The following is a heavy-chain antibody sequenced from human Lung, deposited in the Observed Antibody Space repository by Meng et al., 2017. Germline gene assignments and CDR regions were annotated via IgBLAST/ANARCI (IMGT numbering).Heavy chain of an antibody. V-gene: IGHV3-21*01. D-gene: IGHD1-26*01. CDR3: ARFETVGVATGDF. Sequence: EVQLVESGGGLVTPGGSLRLSCAASGFTFSNYSMNWVRQAPGKELEWVSAISSDSRYIFYADSVKGRLTISRDNGKKLLYLKMNSLSPEDTAVFYCARFETVGVATGDFWGQGTLVTVSS. CDR1: GFTFSNYS. J-gene: IGHJ4*02. CDR2: ISSDSRYI.